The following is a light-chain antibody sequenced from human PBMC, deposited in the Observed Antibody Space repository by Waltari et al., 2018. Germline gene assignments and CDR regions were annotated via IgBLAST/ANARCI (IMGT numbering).Light chain of an antibody. Sequence: DIVLTQSPDSLAMSLGERATISCKSSQSILYNFSNMSYFAWYHKKPGQSPKLLFYWASIRKSGVPDRFSGSGSGAYFARTISSLQAEDVAVYYCQQYYSTPWTFGQGTRVEVK. V-gene: IGKV4-1*01. CDR3: QQYYSTPWT. CDR2: WAS. CDR1: QSILYNFSNMSY. J-gene: IGKJ1*01.